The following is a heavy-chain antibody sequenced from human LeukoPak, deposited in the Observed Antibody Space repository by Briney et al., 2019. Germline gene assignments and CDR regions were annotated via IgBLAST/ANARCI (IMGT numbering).Heavy chain of an antibody. CDR1: GYTLTELS. J-gene: IGHJ4*02. Sequence: ASVKVSCKVSGYTLTELSMHWVRQAPGKGLEWMGGFDPEDGETIYAQKFQGRVTMTEDTSTDTAYMELSSLRSEDTAVYYCARESPREVVTTYYFDYWGQGTLVTVSS. D-gene: IGHD3-22*01. CDR2: FDPEDGET. V-gene: IGHV1-24*01. CDR3: ARESPREVVTTYYFDY.